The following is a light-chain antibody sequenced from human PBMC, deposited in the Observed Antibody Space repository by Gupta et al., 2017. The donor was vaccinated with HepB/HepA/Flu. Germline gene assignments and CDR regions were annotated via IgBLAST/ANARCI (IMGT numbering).Light chain of an antibody. CDR2: GAS. V-gene: IGKV3-15*01. CDR1: QSVSTS. J-gene: IGKJ4*01. CDR3: QQYYNWPPFT. Sequence: EIVMTQSPATLSVSPGERATLSCWASQSVSTSSAWYHQKTGQAPRPLIYGASTRATGVSAKFSGSGYGTEFTLTISSLQSEDFGVYYCQQYYNWPPFTFGGGTKVEI.